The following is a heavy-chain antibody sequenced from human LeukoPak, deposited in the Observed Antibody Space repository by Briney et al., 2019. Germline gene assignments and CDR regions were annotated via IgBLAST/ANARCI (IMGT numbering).Heavy chain of an antibody. CDR3: ARGPRRGYSYGYVGQNYYYYGMDV. V-gene: IGHV4-34*01. J-gene: IGHJ6*02. Sequence: SETLSLTCSFSGGSIRGGGYYWSWIRQPPGKGLEWIGEINHSGSTNYNPSLKSRVTISVDTSKNQFSLKLSSVTAADTAVYYCARGPRRGYSYGYVGQNYYYYGMDVWGQGTTVTVSS. D-gene: IGHD5-18*01. CDR1: GGSIRGGGYY. CDR2: INHSGST.